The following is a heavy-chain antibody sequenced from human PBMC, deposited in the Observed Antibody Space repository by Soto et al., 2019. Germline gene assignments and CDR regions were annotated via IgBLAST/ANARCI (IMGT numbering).Heavy chain of an antibody. CDR1: GYTFTGYY. D-gene: IGHD2-2*01. V-gene: IGHV1-2*02. CDR3: AIRTGQLAIISEFDGDWFFEV. J-gene: IGHJ2*01. Sequence: RASVKVSCKASGYTFTGYYIHWVRQAPGQGLEWVGWLNPDSGGTHLAQRFQGRGTMTSDTSINTAYMELSSLRTDDTAVYYCAIRTGQLAIISEFDGDWFFEVWGRGTLVTVSS. CDR2: LNPDSGGT.